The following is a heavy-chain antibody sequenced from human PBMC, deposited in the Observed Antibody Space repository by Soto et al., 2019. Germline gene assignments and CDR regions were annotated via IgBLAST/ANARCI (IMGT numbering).Heavy chain of an antibody. D-gene: IGHD4-4*01. Sequence: PGGSLRLSCAASGFTFSGSAMHWVRQAPGKGLEWISRISTDGTTTGYADSVRGRLTVSRDNAKNTLYLQMNSLRVEDTAVYYCIRDRTTITLFDYWGQGALVTVSS. CDR3: IRDRTTITLFDY. V-gene: IGHV3-74*01. CDR1: GFTFSGSA. CDR2: ISTDGTTT. J-gene: IGHJ4*02.